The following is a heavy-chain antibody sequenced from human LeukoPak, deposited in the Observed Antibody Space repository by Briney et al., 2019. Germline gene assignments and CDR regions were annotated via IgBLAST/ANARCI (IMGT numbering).Heavy chain of an antibody. CDR2: IYYSGST. Sequence: SETLSLTCTASGGSISSGDYYWSWIRQPPGKGLEWIGYIYYSGSTYYNPSLKSRVTISIDTSKNQFSLKLSSVTAADTAVYYCARHYLYDTSGDGTYYFDYWGQGTLVTVSS. CDR3: ARHYLYDTSGDGTYYFDY. J-gene: IGHJ4*02. D-gene: IGHD3-22*01. V-gene: IGHV4-30-4*08. CDR1: GGSISSGDYY.